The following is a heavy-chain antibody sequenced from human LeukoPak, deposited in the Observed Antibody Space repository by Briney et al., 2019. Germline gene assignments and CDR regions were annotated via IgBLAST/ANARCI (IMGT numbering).Heavy chain of an antibody. CDR3: ARLPSVLAPLDY. Sequence: SETLSLTCTVSGGSISSGSYYWSWIRQPAGKGLEWIGRIYTSGSTNYNPSLKSRVTISVDTFKNQFSLKLSSVTAADTAVYYCARLPSVLAPLDYWGQGTLVTVSS. J-gene: IGHJ4*02. CDR1: GGSISSGSYY. V-gene: IGHV4-61*02. CDR2: IYTSGST. D-gene: IGHD2-8*02.